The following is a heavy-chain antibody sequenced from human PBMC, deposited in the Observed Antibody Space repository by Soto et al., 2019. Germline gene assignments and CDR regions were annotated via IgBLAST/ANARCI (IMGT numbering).Heavy chain of an antibody. CDR1: GGSISSGCYY. D-gene: IGHD3-16*01. CDR2: IYYSGST. J-gene: IGHJ3*02. CDR3: ARTTRYALYAFDI. Sequence: SETLALTFTVSGGSISSGCYYWSWIRQHPGKGLEWIGYIYYSGSTYYNPSLKSRVTISVDTSKNQFSLKLGSVTAADTAVYYCARTTRYALYAFDIWGQGTMVTVSS. V-gene: IGHV4-31*03.